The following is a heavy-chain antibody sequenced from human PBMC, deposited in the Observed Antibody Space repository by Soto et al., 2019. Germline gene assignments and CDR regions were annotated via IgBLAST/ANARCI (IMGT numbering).Heavy chain of an antibody. D-gene: IGHD3-3*01. CDR2: ISAYNGNT. Sequence: ASVKVSCKASGYTFTSYGISWVQQAPGQGLEWMGWISAYNGNTNYAQKLQGRVTMTTDTSTSTAYMELRSLRSDDTAVYYCAREIAYDFWSGYYGPNWFDPWGQGTLVTVSS. J-gene: IGHJ5*02. V-gene: IGHV1-18*01. CDR1: GYTFTSYG. CDR3: AREIAYDFWSGYYGPNWFDP.